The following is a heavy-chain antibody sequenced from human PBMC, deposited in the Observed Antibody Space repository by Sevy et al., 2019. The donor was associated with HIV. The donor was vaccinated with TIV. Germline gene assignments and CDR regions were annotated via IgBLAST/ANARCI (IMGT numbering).Heavy chain of an antibody. CDR3: TRVLGTISPYYYFGMDV. CDR1: GFTFGDYA. D-gene: IGHD3-3*01. CDR2: IRSKTYVGTT. J-gene: IGHJ6*02. V-gene: IGHV3-49*03. Sequence: GGSLRLSCTASGFTFGDYAMSWLRQAPGKGLEWVGFIRSKTYVGTTEYAASVKGRFTISRDDSKNIAYLQMNSLKTEDTAVYYCTRVLGTISPYYYFGMDVWGQGTTVTVSS.